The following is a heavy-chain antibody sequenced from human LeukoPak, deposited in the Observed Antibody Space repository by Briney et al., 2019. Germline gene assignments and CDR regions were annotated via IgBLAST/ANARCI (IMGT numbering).Heavy chain of an antibody. CDR1: GFTFSSYR. CDR3: ARDDAAPGIIFDY. Sequence: GGSLRLSCAASGFTFSSYRMHWVRQAPGKGLVWVSRINSDGSSTSYADSVKGRFTISRDNAKKTLYLQMNSLRAEDTAVYFCARDDAAPGIIFDYWGQGTLVTVSS. J-gene: IGHJ4*02. CDR2: INSDGSST. D-gene: IGHD6-13*01. V-gene: IGHV3-74*01.